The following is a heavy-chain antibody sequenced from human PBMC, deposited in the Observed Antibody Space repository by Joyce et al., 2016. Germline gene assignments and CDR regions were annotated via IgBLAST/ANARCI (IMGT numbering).Heavy chain of an antibody. J-gene: IGHJ5*02. CDR3: AREDKNWFDP. D-gene: IGHD2-15*01. CDR2: IYHNGIT. Sequence: QLQLQESGPGLVKPSETLSLTCTVSGGSVSNPNFYWGWIRQPPGRGLEWIGSIYHNGITYYNPSLRSRVTMFVDTSKNHFSLKLSSVTAADTAVYYCAREDKNWFDPWGQGTLVTVSS. CDR1: GGSVSNPNFY. V-gene: IGHV4-39*02.